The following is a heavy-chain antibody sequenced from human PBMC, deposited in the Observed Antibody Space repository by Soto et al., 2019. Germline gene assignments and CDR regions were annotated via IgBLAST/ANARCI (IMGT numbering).Heavy chain of an antibody. CDR3: ATGYSSSDPFDY. Sequence: SVKVSCKASGGTFSSYAISWVRQAPGQGLEWMGGIIPIFGTANYAQKFQGRVTITADESTSTAYMELSSLRSEDTAVYYCATGYSSSDPFDYCGQGTLVTVYS. CDR2: IIPIFGTA. J-gene: IGHJ4*02. D-gene: IGHD6-6*01. V-gene: IGHV1-69*13. CDR1: GGTFSSYA.